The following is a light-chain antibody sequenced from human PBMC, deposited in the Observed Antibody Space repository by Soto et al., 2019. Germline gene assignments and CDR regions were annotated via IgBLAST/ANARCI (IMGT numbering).Light chain of an antibody. CDR3: QQYGSSPRA. Sequence: PGERATLSCRASQSVRSNYLAWYQQKPGRAPRLLIYGASSRATGIPDRFSGSGSATDFTLTISRLEPEDFAVYYCQQYGSSPRAFGGGTKVEI. J-gene: IGKJ4*01. V-gene: IGKV3-20*01. CDR1: QSVRSNY. CDR2: GAS.